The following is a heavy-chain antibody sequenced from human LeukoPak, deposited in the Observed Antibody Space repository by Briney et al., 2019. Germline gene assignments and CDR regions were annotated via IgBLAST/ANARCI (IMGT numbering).Heavy chain of an antibody. CDR1: GFTFSNFA. V-gene: IGHV3-23*01. J-gene: IGHJ4*02. D-gene: IGHD3-3*01. CDR2: ISGSGYTT. Sequence: GGSLRLSCAASGFTFSNFALTWVRQAPEKGLEWVSSISGSGYTTHYADSVKGRFTISRDNSKNALFLQMHSLRAEDTAVYYCVRDNPRCCGVVPAYIDDHWGQGTLVTVSS. CDR3: VRDNPRCCGVVPAYIDDH.